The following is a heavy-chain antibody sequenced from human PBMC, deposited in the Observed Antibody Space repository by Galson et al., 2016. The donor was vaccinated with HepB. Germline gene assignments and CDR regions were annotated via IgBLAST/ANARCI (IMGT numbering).Heavy chain of an antibody. CDR2: ISSGSSYI. D-gene: IGHD1-26*01. CDR1: GFTFRSYR. CDR3: VRDRTYSGSYWDAFDI. J-gene: IGHJ3*02. Sequence: LRLSCAASGFTFRSYRMNWVRQAPGKGLEWVSSISSGSSYIYDADSVKGRFTISRDNAKNSLYLQMNSLRAEDTAVYYCVRDRTYSGSYWDAFDIWGQGTMVTVAS. V-gene: IGHV3-21*01.